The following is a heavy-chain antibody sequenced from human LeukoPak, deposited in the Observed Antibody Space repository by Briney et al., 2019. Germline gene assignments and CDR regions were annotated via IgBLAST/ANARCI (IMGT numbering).Heavy chain of an antibody. CDR1: GFTFSSYG. Sequence: GGTLRLSCAASGFTFSSYGMSWVRQAPGKGLEWVSAISGSGGSTYYADSVKGRFTISRDNSKNTLYLQRNSLRAEDTAVYYCAKGQWEPPVYWGQGTLVTVSS. V-gene: IGHV3-23*01. CDR2: ISGSGGST. CDR3: AKGQWEPPVY. J-gene: IGHJ4*02. D-gene: IGHD1-26*01.